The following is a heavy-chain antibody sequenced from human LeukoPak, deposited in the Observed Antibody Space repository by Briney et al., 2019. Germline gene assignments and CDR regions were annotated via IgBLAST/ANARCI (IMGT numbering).Heavy chain of an antibody. V-gene: IGHV4-4*07. D-gene: IGHD2-2*01. CDR3: AREGARADFVVVPAALDF. CDR1: GGSISTYY. J-gene: IGHJ4*02. Sequence: PSETLSLTCTVSGGSISTYYWSWIRQPAGKGLEWIGRIHRTGSTNYNPSLTSRVIMSVDTSKNQFSLRLTSVTAADTAVYYCAREGARADFVVVPAALDFWGLGTLVTVSS. CDR2: IHRTGST.